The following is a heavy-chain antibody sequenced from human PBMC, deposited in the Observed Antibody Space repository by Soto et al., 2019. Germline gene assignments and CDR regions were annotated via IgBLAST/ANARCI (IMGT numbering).Heavy chain of an antibody. Sequence: TLSLTCNVSGGSIYTYYWSWLRQSPGKALEWLALIDWDDDKYYSTSLKTRLTISKDTSKNQVVLTMTNMDPVDTATYYCARIQWGRWFDPWGQGTLVTVSS. V-gene: IGHV2-70*18. CDR2: IDWDDDK. J-gene: IGHJ5*02. CDR3: ARIQWGRWFDP. D-gene: IGHD2-8*01. CDR1: GGSIYTYY.